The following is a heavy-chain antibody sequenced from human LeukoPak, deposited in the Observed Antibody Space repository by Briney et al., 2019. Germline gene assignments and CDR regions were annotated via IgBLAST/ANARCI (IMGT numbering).Heavy chain of an antibody. J-gene: IGHJ4*02. CDR2: INSDGSST. CDR3: ARDLVGVSGLLWFGELRTSGLDY. CDR1: GFTFSSYW. V-gene: IGHV3-74*01. D-gene: IGHD3-10*01. Sequence: GGSLRLSCAASGFTFSSYWMHWVRQAPGKGLVWVSRINSDGSSTSYADSVKGRFTISRDNAKNTLYLQMNSLRAEDTAVYYCARDLVGVSGLLWFGELRTSGLDYWGQGTLVTVSS.